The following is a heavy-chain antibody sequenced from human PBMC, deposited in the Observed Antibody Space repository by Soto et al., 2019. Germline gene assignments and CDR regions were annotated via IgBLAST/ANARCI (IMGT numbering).Heavy chain of an antibody. CDR2: ISYDGSNK. V-gene: IGHV3-30*18. CDR1: GFTFSSYG. CDR3: AKDYVESYQPSDDGPTPDY. J-gene: IGHJ4*02. D-gene: IGHD4-17*01. Sequence: GGSLRLSCAASGFTFSSYGMHWVRQAPGKGLEWVAVISYDGSNKYYADSAKGRFTISRDNSKNTLYLQMNSLRAEDTAVYYCAKDYVESYQPSDDGPTPDYWGQGTLVTVSS.